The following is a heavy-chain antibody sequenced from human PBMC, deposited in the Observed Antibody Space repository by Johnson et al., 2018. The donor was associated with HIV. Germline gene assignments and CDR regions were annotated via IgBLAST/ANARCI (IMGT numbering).Heavy chain of an antibody. J-gene: IGHJ3*02. D-gene: IGHD2-2*01. V-gene: IGHV3-30*02. CDR3: AKGGGLLSAFDI. CDR1: GFTFSSYG. CDR2: IRYDGSNK. Sequence: QVQLVESGGGVVQPGGSLRLSCAASGFTFSSYGMHWVRQAPGKGLEWVAFIRYDGSNKYYADCVKGRFTISRDNSKNTLYLQMNSLRAEDTAVYYCAKGGGLLSAFDIWGQGTMVTVSS.